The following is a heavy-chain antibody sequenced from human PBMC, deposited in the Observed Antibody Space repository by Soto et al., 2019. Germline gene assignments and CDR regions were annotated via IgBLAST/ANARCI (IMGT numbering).Heavy chain of an antibody. Sequence: QVQLVESGGGVVQPGRSLRLSCAASGFTFSSYAMHWVRQAPGKGLEWVAVISYDGSNKYYADSVKGRFTISRDNSKNTLYLQMNSXRAEXXXXXXXXXXXXXXXXYXGQGTLVTVSS. CDR1: GFTFSSYA. J-gene: IGHJ4*02. CDR2: ISYDGSNK. CDR3: XXXXXXXXXY. V-gene: IGHV3-30-3*01.